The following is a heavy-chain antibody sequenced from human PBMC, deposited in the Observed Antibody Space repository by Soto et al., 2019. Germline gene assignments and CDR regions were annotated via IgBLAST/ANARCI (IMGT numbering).Heavy chain of an antibody. CDR2: VNDSGEA. V-gene: IGHV4-34*01. J-gene: IGHJ5*01. CDR1: GASFRNHY. D-gene: IGHD3-10*01. CDR3: AGAERFLRSGFDP. Sequence: PSETMSLTSGVDGASFRNHYLIWVRQHPGKGLEWIREVNDSGEATYNPSLQIRITISLATTNTQFSLKMTSVNAADIAMYFCAGAERFLRSGFDPWGQGTQVTVSS.